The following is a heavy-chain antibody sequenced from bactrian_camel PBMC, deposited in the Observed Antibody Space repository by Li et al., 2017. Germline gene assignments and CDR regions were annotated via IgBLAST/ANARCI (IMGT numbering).Heavy chain of an antibody. V-gene: IGHV3S53*01. CDR3: AEDRFACLKGQNSRLDRNEYKV. J-gene: IGHJ4*01. CDR2: IDSDGST. D-gene: IGHD5*01. CDR1: EDLHRGYC. Sequence: HVQLVESGGGSVQAGGSLKLSCVAHEDLHRGYCMGWFRQVKGKENEGVAAIDSDGSTSYADSVKGRFTISRDNAKNTVYLQMNSLLPEDTAMYYCAEDRFACLKGQNSRLDRNEYKVWGQGTQVTVS.